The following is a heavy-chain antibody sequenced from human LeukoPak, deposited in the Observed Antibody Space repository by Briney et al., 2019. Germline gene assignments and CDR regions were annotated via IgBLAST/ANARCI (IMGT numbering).Heavy chain of an antibody. CDR2: ISGSGDRT. D-gene: IGHD6-19*01. CDR1: GFTFSTYA. CDR3: AKDSFISSGWYWSDY. J-gene: IGHJ4*02. Sequence: GGSLRLSCAASGFTFSTYAMTWVRQAPGKRLEWVSTISGSGDRTYYADAVKGRFTISRDNSKDTLYLQMNSLRAEDTAVYYCAKDSFISSGWYWSDYWGQGTLVTVSS. V-gene: IGHV3-23*01.